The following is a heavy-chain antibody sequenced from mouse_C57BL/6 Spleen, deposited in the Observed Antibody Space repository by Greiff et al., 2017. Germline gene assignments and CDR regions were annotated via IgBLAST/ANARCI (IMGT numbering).Heavy chain of an antibody. CDR1: GYTFTSYT. CDR2: INPSSGYP. CDR3: ARDRAVVADY. V-gene: IGHV1-4*01. Sequence: QVQLQQSGAELARPGASVKMSCKASGYTFTSYTMHWVKQRPGQGLEWIGYINPSSGYPKYNQKFKDKATLTADKSSSTAYMQLSSLTSEDSAVYSCARDRAVVADYWGQGTTLTVSS. J-gene: IGHJ2*01. D-gene: IGHD1-1*01.